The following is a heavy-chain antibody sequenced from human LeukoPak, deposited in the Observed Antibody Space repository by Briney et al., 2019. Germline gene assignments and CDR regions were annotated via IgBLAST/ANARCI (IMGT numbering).Heavy chain of an antibody. CDR1: GFTFSSYE. CDR3: ARDDCSTTICLGY. CDR2: ISSSGSTI. D-gene: IGHD2-2*01. Sequence: GGSLRLSCAASGFTFSSYEMNWVRQAPGKGLEWVSYISSSGSTIYYADSVKGRFTISRDVSKNTLYLQMNSLRTEDTAVYYCARDDCSTTICLGYWGQGTLVSVSS. V-gene: IGHV3-48*03. J-gene: IGHJ4*02.